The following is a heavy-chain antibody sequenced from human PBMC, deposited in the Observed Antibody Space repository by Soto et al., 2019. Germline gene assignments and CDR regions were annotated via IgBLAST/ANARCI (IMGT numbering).Heavy chain of an antibody. Sequence: ASVKVSCKASGYTFTSYGISWVRQAPGQGLEWMGWKSAYNGNTNYAQKLQGRVTMTTDTSTSTAYMELRSLRSDDTAVYYCARDGCIQLWLVDYYYGMDVWGQGTTVTVS. D-gene: IGHD5-18*01. J-gene: IGHJ6*02. CDR2: KSAYNGNT. V-gene: IGHV1-18*04. CDR3: ARDGCIQLWLVDYYYGMDV. CDR1: GYTFTSYG.